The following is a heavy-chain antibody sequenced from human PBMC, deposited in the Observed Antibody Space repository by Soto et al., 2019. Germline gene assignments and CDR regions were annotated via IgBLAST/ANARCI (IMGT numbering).Heavy chain of an antibody. J-gene: IGHJ5*02. CDR2: ISAYNGNA. Sequence: ASVKVSCKASGYTFTSYGISWVRQAPGQGLEWMGWISAYNGNANYAQKLQGRVTMTTDTSTSTAYMELRSLRSDDTAVYYCARDLYSSSYNWFDPWGQGTLVTVSS. CDR1: GYTFTSYG. D-gene: IGHD6-13*01. CDR3: ARDLYSSSYNWFDP. V-gene: IGHV1-18*04.